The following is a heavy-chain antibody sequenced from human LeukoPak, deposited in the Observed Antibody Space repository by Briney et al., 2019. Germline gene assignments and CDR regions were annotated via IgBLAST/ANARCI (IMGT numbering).Heavy chain of an antibody. Sequence: SSETLSLTCTVSGGSISSGSYYWGWIRQPAGKGLEWIGRIYASGSTYYNPSLKSRVTISVDTSKNQFSLKLSSVTAADTAVYYCARDPAHPGIAAADAFDIWGQGTMVTVSS. CDR3: ARDPAHPGIAAADAFDI. CDR2: IYASGST. D-gene: IGHD6-13*01. CDR1: GGSISSGSYY. J-gene: IGHJ3*02. V-gene: IGHV4-61*02.